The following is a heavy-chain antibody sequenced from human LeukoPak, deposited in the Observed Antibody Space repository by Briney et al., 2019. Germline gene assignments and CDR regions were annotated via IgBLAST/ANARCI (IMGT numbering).Heavy chain of an antibody. CDR2: ISSRSSYI. Sequence: GGSLRLSCAASGFTFSNYTMNWVRQAPGKGLEWVSSISSRSSYIYYADSVKGRFTISRDNAKNSLYLQMNSLRAEDTAVYYCAREDGYNQRGDAFDIWGQGTMVTVSS. D-gene: IGHD5-24*01. J-gene: IGHJ3*02. CDR3: AREDGYNQRGDAFDI. CDR1: GFTFSNYT. V-gene: IGHV3-21*01.